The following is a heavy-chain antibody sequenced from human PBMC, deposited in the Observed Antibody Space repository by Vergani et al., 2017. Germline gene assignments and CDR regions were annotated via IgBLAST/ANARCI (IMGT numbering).Heavy chain of an antibody. CDR2: IIPIFGTA. CDR3: ARGDSSGWPSGVYYYMDV. V-gene: IGHV1-69*01. CDR1: GGTFSSYA. D-gene: IGHD6-19*01. J-gene: IGHJ6*03. Sequence: QVQLVQSGAEVKKPGSSVKVSCKASGGTFSSYAISWVRQAPGQGLEWMGGIIPIFGTANYAQKFQGRVTITADESTSTAYMELSSLRSEDTAVYYCARGDSSGWPSGVYYYMDVWGKGTTVTVSS.